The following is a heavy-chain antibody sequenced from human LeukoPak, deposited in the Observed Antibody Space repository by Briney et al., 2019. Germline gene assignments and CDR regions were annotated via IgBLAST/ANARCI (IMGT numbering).Heavy chain of an antibody. J-gene: IGHJ4*02. CDR3: AKVWGGRTSSSWYRYFDY. V-gene: IGHV3-23*01. D-gene: IGHD6-13*01. Sequence: GGSLRLSCAASGFTFSSYAMSWVRQAPGKGLEWVSAISGSGGSTYYADSVKGRFTISRDNSKNTLYLQMNSLRAEDTAVYYCAKVWGGRTSSSWYRYFDYWGQGTLVTVSS. CDR1: GFTFSSYA. CDR2: ISGSGGST.